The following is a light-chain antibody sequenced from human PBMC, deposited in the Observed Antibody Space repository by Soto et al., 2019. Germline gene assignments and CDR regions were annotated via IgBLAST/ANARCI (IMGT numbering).Light chain of an antibody. CDR1: QTISSW. CDR2: KAS. V-gene: IGKV1-5*03. CDR3: QHYNSYSEA. J-gene: IGKJ1*01. Sequence: DIQMTQSPSTLSGSVGDRVTITCRASQTISSWLAWYQQKPGKAPKLLIYKASTLKSGVPSRLSGSGSGTEFTLTISSLQPDDFATYYCQHYNSYSEAFGQGTNVELK.